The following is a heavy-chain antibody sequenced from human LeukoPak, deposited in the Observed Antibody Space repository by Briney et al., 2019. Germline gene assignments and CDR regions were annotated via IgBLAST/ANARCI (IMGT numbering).Heavy chain of an antibody. D-gene: IGHD5-12*01. V-gene: IGHV1-46*01. CDR2: INPSGGST. J-gene: IGHJ6*02. CDR1: GYTFTGYY. Sequence: GASVKVSCKASGYTFTGYYMHWVRQAPGQGLEWMGIINPSGGSTSYAQKFQGRVTMTRDTSTSTVYMELSSLRSEDTAVYYCARDARYSGYDRTYGMDVWGQGTTVTVSS. CDR3: ARDARYSGYDRTYGMDV.